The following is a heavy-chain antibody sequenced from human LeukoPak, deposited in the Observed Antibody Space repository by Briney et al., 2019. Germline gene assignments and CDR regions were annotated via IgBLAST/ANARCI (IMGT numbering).Heavy chain of an antibody. V-gene: IGHV4-59*11. CDR1: GASITGHY. D-gene: IGHD1-14*01. CDR3: ARDRISINALDM. CDR2: ISHIGST. Sequence: SETLSLTCTVPGASITGHYLTWIRQPPGNGLEWIGYISHIGSTNYNPSLKSRVTISVDTSKNQFSLKLTSVTAADTALYYCARDRISINALDMWGQGTMVTVSS. J-gene: IGHJ3*02.